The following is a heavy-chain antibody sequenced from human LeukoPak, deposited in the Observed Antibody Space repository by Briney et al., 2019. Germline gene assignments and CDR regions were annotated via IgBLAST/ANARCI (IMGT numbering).Heavy chain of an antibody. Sequence: SQTLSLTCAISGDSISSNTAAWNWIRQSPSRCLEWLGRTYYRSGLYNDYAGSVKSRITINPDTSKNQIPLQLNSVTPEDTAVYYCARGDYCFDYWGQGTLVTVSS. CDR1: GDSISSNTAA. CDR3: ARGDYCFDY. J-gene: IGHJ4*02. V-gene: IGHV6-1*01. CDR2: TYYRSGLYN. D-gene: IGHD3/OR15-3a*01.